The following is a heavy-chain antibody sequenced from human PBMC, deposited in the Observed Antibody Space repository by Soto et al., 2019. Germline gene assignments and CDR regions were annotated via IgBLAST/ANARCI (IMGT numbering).Heavy chain of an antibody. CDR1: EGNFSSHG. V-gene: IGHV1-69*13. D-gene: IGHD6-19*01. CDR3: ARVSGRGWYNWFDP. CDR2: IMPLFGTT. J-gene: IGHJ5*02. Sequence: ASVKVSCKASEGNFSSHGISWVRQAPGQGLECMGGIMPLFGTTNYAQKFRGRVTITADEPTSTVDMELRSLSSEDTAVYYCARVSGRGWYNWFDPWGQGTPVTVSS.